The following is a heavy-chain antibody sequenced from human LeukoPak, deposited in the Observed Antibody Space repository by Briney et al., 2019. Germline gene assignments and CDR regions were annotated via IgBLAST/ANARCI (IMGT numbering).Heavy chain of an antibody. CDR3: ARGQGATVPQVGKNWFDP. V-gene: IGHV4-34*01. Sequence: PSETLSLTCAVHIDAFSNYHWNWIRQTPAKGMEWIGEVNESGGTNISPSLRSRVILSVDTSKNPFSLKLISVTVADTAIYYCARGQGATVPQVGKNWFDPWGQGTRVTVSS. D-gene: IGHD1-26*01. CDR1: IDAFSNYH. J-gene: IGHJ5*02. CDR2: VNESGGT.